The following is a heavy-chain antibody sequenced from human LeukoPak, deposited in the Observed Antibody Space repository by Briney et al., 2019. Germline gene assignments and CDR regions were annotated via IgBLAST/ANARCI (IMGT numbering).Heavy chain of an antibody. CDR1: GFIFSDYS. Sequence: GGSLRLSCVASGFIFSDYSMDWVRQAPGKGLEWVSSISSSSAYIFYSDSVKGRFIISRDNSKNTLYLQMNSLRAEDTAVYYCAKDTVKVTTIRRVPHYMDVWGKGTTVTISS. CDR3: AKDTVKVTTIRRVPHYMDV. V-gene: IGHV3-21*01. D-gene: IGHD5-12*01. CDR2: ISSSSAYI. J-gene: IGHJ6*03.